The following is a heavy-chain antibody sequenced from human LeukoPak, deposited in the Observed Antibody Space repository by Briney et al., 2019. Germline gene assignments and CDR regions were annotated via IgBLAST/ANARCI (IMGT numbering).Heavy chain of an antibody. CDR1: GFTFDHYA. CDR3: ARPYGDYDDAFDI. J-gene: IGHJ3*02. Sequence: PGGSLRLSCAASGFTFDHYAMHWVRQPPGKGLEWVSGITWDSDTKGYADSVKGRFTISRDNAKNSLYLQMNYLRTEDMAVYYCARPYGDYDDAFDIWGQGKVVIVFS. CDR2: ITWDSDTK. V-gene: IGHV3-9*03. D-gene: IGHD4-17*01.